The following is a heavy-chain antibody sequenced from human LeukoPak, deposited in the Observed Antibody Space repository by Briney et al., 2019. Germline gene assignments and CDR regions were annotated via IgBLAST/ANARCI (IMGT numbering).Heavy chain of an antibody. CDR3: ARAPPYDTSTGDAFDM. CDR1: GGSISNYY. CDR2: IHDSGTT. Sequence: SETLSLTCTVSGGSISNYYWNWIRHPPGKGLEWIGYIHDSGTTKYNPSLKSRVTISVDTSNNQFSLWLTSVTAADTAVYYCARAPPYDTSTGDAFDMWGQGTVVTVSS. J-gene: IGHJ3*02. D-gene: IGHD3-9*01. V-gene: IGHV4-59*01.